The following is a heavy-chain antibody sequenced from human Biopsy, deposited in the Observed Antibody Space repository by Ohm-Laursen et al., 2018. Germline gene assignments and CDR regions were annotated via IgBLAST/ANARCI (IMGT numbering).Heavy chain of an antibody. V-gene: IGHV1-69*06. CDR3: ARSMLGASTGDDAFDV. D-gene: IGHD1-26*01. CDR2: FIPMFNTG. Sequence: PSVKVSCKASGGTFSNSAINWVRQAPGQGLEWMGGFIPMFNTGKDAQNFQGRVTMTADKSTNTVYMELTSLRSDDTAMYYCARSMLGASTGDDAFDVWGQGTFVIVSS. CDR1: GGTFSNSA. J-gene: IGHJ3*01.